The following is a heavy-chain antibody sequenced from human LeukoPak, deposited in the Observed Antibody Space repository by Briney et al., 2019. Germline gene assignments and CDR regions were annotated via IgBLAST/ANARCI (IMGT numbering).Heavy chain of an antibody. V-gene: IGHV3-11*04. Sequence: PGGSLRLSCAASGFTFSDYYMSWIRQAPGKGLEWVSYISYSGSTLYYADSVKGRFTMSRDNAKNSVYLQMNSLRAEDTAVYYCTRDAALVPGKNFWGQGTLVSVYS. CDR1: GFTFSDYY. D-gene: IGHD6-19*01. CDR3: TRDAALVPGKNF. J-gene: IGHJ4*02. CDR2: ISYSGSTL.